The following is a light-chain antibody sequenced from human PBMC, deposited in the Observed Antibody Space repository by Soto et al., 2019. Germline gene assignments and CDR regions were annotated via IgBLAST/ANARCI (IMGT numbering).Light chain of an antibody. CDR1: XXXXXGYNY. CDR3: SSYTTSNTRQIV. Sequence: QSVLTQPASVSGSXGQSXTXXXXGXXXXXXGYNYVSWYQHHPGKAPKLIIYDVSNRPSGVSIRFSGSKSDNTASLTISGLQPEDEADYHCSSYTTSNTRQIVFGTGTKLTVL. CDR2: DVS. V-gene: IGLV2-14*03. J-gene: IGLJ1*01.